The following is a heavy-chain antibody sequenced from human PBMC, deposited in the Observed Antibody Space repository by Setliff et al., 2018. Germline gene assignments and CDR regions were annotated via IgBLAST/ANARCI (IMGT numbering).Heavy chain of an antibody. D-gene: IGHD2-21*02. CDR1: GYSISSGYI. Sequence: TETLSLTCTVSGYSISSGYIWGWIRQPPGKGLEWVGNIGHTGSINYNPSLKSRLTISRDTSKNQVSLKLNSVTATDTAVYYCARDLGHGGDSDYWGQGTMVTVSS. CDR3: ARDLGHGGDSDY. CDR2: IGHTGSI. V-gene: IGHV4-38-2*02. J-gene: IGHJ4*03.